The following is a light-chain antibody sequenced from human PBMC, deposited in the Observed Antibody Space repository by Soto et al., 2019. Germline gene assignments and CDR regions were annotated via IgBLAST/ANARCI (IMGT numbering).Light chain of an antibody. CDR2: VAS. V-gene: IGKV1-17*01. CDR3: LQHNTYPRT. Sequence: DIQMTQSPSSLSASVGDSVTITCRASQGIRNDLDWYQQKPGKAPKRLIYVASNLQSGVPSRFSGSGSETEFFLTINTLRPEDFATYYCLQHNTYPRTFGQGTKLEMK. J-gene: IGKJ2*01. CDR1: QGIRND.